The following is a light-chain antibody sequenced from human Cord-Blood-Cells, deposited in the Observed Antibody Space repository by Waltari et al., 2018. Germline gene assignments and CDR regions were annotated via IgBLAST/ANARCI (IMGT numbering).Light chain of an antibody. CDR1: SSDVGGYNY. J-gene: IGLJ1*01. Sequence: QSALTQPPSASGSPGQSVTIPCTGTSSDVGGYNYVSCYQQHPGKAPNLMIYEVSKRPSVAPDRFAGSKAGTTASMTVSGLQAEDEADYYCSSYAGSNNFVFGTGTKVTVL. CDR2: EVS. CDR3: SSYAGSNNFV. V-gene: IGLV2-8*01.